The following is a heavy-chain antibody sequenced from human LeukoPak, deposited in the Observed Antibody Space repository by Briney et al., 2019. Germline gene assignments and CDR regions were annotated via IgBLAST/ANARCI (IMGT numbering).Heavy chain of an antibody. CDR2: INPSGGST. CDR3: TRASGASGAFDI. Sequence: GASVKVSCKASGGTFSSYAISWVRQAPGQGLEWMGIINPSGGSTSYAQKFQGRVTMTRDTSTSTVYMELSSLRSEDTAVYYCTRASGASGAFDIWGQGTMVTVSS. J-gene: IGHJ3*02. V-gene: IGHV1-46*01. CDR1: GGTFSSYA. D-gene: IGHD1-26*01.